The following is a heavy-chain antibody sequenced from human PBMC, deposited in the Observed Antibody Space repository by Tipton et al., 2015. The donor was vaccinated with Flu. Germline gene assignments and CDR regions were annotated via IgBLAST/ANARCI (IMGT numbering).Heavy chain of an antibody. J-gene: IGHJ5*02. CDR3: AKDRFYP. Sequence: QVQLVQSGAEVKRPGASVKVSCKASGYIFTTSYMHWVRQTPGQGLEWMGWINPSGGGTNYAQKFQGRVTMTRDTSISTAYMELSSLRSDDTAVYYCAKDRFYPWGQGTLVTVSS. V-gene: IGHV1-2*02. D-gene: IGHD2/OR15-2a*01. CDR2: INPSGGGT. CDR1: GYIFTTSY.